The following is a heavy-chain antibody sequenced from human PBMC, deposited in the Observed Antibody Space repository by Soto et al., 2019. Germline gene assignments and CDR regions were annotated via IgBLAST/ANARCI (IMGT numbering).Heavy chain of an antibody. CDR3: ARCVSVVPYSMAFEI. D-gene: IGHD2-15*01. Sequence: QVHLQESGPGLVKPSQTLSLTCTVSGGSISSGGYYWSWIRQHPGKGLEWIGSIYYSGSTYYHPSLESRVTISVATSKNQFSLQLSSVTAAYTAVYYCARCVSVVPYSMAFEIWGQGTMVTVSS. J-gene: IGHJ3*02. CDR1: GGSISSGGYY. V-gene: IGHV4-31*03. CDR2: IYYSGST.